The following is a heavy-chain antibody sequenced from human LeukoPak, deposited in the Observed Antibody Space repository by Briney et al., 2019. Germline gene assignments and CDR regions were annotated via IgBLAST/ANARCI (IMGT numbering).Heavy chain of an antibody. CDR1: GGSVTSDTYY. CDR2: IYYSGST. D-gene: IGHD6-13*01. V-gene: IGHV4-61*01. J-gene: IGHJ4*02. Sequence: PSETLSLTCTVSGGSVTSDTYYCTWIRQPPGKGLEWIGYIYYSGSTNYNPSLKSRVTISVDTSKNQFSLKLSSVTAADTAVYYCARSNDNSWYFDYWGQGTLVTVSS. CDR3: ARSNDNSWYFDY.